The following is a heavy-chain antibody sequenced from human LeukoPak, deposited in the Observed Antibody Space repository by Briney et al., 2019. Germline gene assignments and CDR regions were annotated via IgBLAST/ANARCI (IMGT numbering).Heavy chain of an antibody. CDR3: ATGAQWELLPDNYFDY. J-gene: IGHJ4*02. D-gene: IGHD1-26*01. Sequence: ASVKASCKVSGYTLTELSMNWVRQAPGKGLEWMGGFDPEHGETIYAQTFQGRVTMTEDTSTDTAYMELSSLRSEDTAVYYCATGAQWELLPDNYFDYWGQGTLVTVSS. V-gene: IGHV1-24*01. CDR2: FDPEHGET. CDR1: GYTLTELS.